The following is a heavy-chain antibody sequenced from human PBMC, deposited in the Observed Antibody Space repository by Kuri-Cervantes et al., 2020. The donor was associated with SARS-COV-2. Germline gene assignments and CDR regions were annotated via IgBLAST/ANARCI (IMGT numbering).Heavy chain of an antibody. CDR3: ARDFRGYSSTLVFGY. CDR1: GFTFSSYG. J-gene: IGHJ4*02. D-gene: IGHD5-18*01. Sequence: GESLKISCAASGFTFSSYGMHWVRQAPGKGLEWVAVISYDGSNKYYADSVKGRFTTSRDNSKNTLYLQMNSLRAEDTAVYYCARDFRGYSSTLVFGYWGQGTLVTVSS. CDR2: ISYDGSNK. V-gene: IGHV3-30*03.